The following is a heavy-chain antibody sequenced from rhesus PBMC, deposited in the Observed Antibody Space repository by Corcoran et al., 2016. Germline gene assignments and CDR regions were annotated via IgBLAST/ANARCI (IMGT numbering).Heavy chain of an antibody. CDR2: ISYDGSKK. V-gene: IGHV3-54*02. CDR3: ARDGGNGEYFEW. J-gene: IGHJ1*01. D-gene: IGHD1-14*01. CDR1: GSTFSRYG. Sequence: EVQLVESGGGLVQRGGSLRLSCAASGSTFSRYGLHWVRQAPGKGRGGVAVISYDGSKKYYAESVKDRFSIYRDNSKHTLYLQMNNLKLEDTAVYYGARDGGNGEYFEWWGQGALVTVSS.